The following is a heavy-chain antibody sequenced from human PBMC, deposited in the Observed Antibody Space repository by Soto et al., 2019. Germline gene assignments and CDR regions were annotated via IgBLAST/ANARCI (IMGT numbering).Heavy chain of an antibody. CDR1: GYTFTSYG. V-gene: IGHV1-18*01. J-gene: IGHJ3*02. D-gene: IGHD5-12*01. Sequence: QVQLVQSGAEVKKPGASVKVSCKASGYTFTSYGISWVRQAPGQGLEWMGWISAYNGNTNYAQKLQGRVTMTTDTSTSTAYMELSSLRADDTAVYYCARDFERGYSCAIWSAAFDIWGQGTMVTVSS. CDR3: ARDFERGYSCAIWSAAFDI. CDR2: ISAYNGNT.